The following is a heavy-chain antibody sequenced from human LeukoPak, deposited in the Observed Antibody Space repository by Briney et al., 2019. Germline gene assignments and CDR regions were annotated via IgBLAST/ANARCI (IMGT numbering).Heavy chain of an antibody. CDR2: IWHDGSKT. CDR3: ARDPATVTSHFDY. D-gene: IGHD4-17*01. J-gene: IGHJ4*02. Sequence: GTSLRLSCVGSGFIFSRYDMHWVRQAPGKGLEGVALIWHDGSKTQYADSVKGRFTISRDDSKSTLYVHMNSLRVDAPAVYFCARDPATVTSHFDYWGQGALVTVSS. V-gene: IGHV3-33*01. CDR1: GFIFSRYD.